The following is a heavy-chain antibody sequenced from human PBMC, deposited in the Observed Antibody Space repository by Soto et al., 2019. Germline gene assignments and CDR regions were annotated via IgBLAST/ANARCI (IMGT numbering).Heavy chain of an antibody. CDR3: TTRARVDVVVVAAQKDY. CDR1: GFTFSNAW. Sequence: PGGSLRLSCAASGFTFSNAWMNWVRQAPGKGLEWVGRIKSKTDGGTTDYAAPVKGRFTISRDDSKNTLYLQMNSLKTEDTAVYYCTTRARVDVVVVAAQKDYWGQGTLVTVSS. D-gene: IGHD2-15*01. J-gene: IGHJ4*02. CDR2: IKSKTDGGTT. V-gene: IGHV3-15*07.